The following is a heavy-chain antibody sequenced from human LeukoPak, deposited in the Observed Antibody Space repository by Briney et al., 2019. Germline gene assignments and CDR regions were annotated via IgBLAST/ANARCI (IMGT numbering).Heavy chain of an antibody. CDR2: IYYTGNT. Sequence: PSETLSLTCTVSGGSISSYYWSWIRQPPGKGLEWIGYIYYTGNTVYNPSLKGRVTISVVTSKNQFSLKLSSVAAADTAMYYCASSIVGATVGFDCWGQGTLVTVSS. CDR3: ASSIVGATVGFDC. D-gene: IGHD1-26*01. V-gene: IGHV4-59*01. J-gene: IGHJ4*02. CDR1: GGSISSYY.